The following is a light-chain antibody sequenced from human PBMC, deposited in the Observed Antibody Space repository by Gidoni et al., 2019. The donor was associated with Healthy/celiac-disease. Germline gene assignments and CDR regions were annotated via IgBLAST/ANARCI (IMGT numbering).Light chain of an antibody. CDR2: GKN. J-gene: IGLJ2*01. CDR1: SLRRYY. V-gene: IGLV3-19*01. CDR3: NSRDSSGNHPGV. Sequence: SSDLTQDPSVSVALGQTVRITCQGHSLRRYYASWYQQNTGQAPVLVLYGKNNRPSGLPDRLSGSSSGNTASLTITGAQAEEEADYYCNSRDSSGNHPGVFGGGTKLTVL.